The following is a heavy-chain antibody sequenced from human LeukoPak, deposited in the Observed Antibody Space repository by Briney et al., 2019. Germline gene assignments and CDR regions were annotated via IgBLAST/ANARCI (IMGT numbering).Heavy chain of an antibody. CDR2: INPSGVDT. D-gene: IGHD1-7*01. V-gene: IGHV1-46*01. Sequence: GASVKVSCKASGNSFSSYYMHWVRQAPGQGLEWMGIINPSGVDTNYAEKFQGRVTMTRDTSTNTVYIKLSSLRSEDTAVNYCARGLWGRNYEDWYFDLWGRGTLVTVSS. CDR1: GNSFSSYY. J-gene: IGHJ2*01. CDR3: ARGLWGRNYEDWYFDL.